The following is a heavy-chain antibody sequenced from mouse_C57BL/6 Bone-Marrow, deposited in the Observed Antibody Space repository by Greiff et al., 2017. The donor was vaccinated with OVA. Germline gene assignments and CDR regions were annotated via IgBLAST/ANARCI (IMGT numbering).Heavy chain of an antibody. Sequence: EVQLQQSGAELVRPGASVKLSCTASGFNIQDYYMHWVKQRPEQGLEWIGRIDPEDGDTEYAPKFQGKATMTADTSSNTAYLQLSSLTSEDTAVYYCTSYYSTYYYAMDYWGQGTSVTVSS. V-gene: IGHV14-1*01. J-gene: IGHJ4*01. CDR3: TSYYSTYYYAMDY. CDR1: GFNIQDYY. CDR2: IDPEDGDT. D-gene: IGHD2-5*01.